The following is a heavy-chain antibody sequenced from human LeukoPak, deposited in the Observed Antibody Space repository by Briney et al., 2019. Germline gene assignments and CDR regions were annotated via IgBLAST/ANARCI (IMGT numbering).Heavy chain of an antibody. D-gene: IGHD6-13*01. J-gene: IGHJ4*02. V-gene: IGHV3-23*01. CDR3: AKGTAESSGWYEGYFDY. CDR2: ISGSGGST. Sequence: GGSLRLSCAASGFTFSSYAMSWVRQAPGKGLEWVSAISGSGGSTYYADSVKGRFTISRDNSKNTPYLQMNSLRAEDTAVYYCAKGTAESSGWYEGYFDYWGQGTLVTVSS. CDR1: GFTFSSYA.